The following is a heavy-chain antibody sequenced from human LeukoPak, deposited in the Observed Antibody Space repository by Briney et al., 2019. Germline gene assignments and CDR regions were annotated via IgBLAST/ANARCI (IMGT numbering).Heavy chain of an antibody. D-gene: IGHD4-23*01. J-gene: IGHJ4*02. CDR1: GFTFSSYG. Sequence: GGSLRLSCAASGFTFSSYGMHWVRQAPGKGLEWVAVIWYDGSNKYYADSVKGRFTISRDNFKNTLYLQMNSLRAEDTAVYYCAREKVVTPYFDYWGQGTLVTVSS. V-gene: IGHV3-33*01. CDR2: IWYDGSNK. CDR3: AREKVVTPYFDY.